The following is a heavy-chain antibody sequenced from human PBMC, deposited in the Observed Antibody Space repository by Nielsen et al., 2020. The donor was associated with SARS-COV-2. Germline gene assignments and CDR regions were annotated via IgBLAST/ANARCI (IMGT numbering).Heavy chain of an antibody. V-gene: IGHV4-30-4*01. CDR3: ARGGYCSGDCSDYFYY. D-gene: IGHD2-15*01. CDR2: INYSGNT. J-gene: IGHJ4*02. Sequence: SETLSPTFTVSGASISSGDYYWSWIRQSPGKGLEWLGYINYSGNTDYNPSLKSRVTTSIDTSKNQFSLRLTSVTAADTAVYFCARGGYCSGDCSDYFYYWGQGTLVTVSS. CDR1: GASISSGDYY.